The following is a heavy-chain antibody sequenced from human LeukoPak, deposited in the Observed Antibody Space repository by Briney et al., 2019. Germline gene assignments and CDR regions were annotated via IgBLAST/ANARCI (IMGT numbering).Heavy chain of an antibody. V-gene: IGHV4-34*01. CDR3: ARRFHPYYFDY. J-gene: IGHJ4*02. CDR1: GXXFSGYY. D-gene: IGHD2-21*01. CDR2: INHSGST. Sequence: SETLSLTCAVXGXXFSGYYWSWIRQPPXXXXXWIGEINHSGSTNYNPSLKSRVTISVDTSKNQFSLKLSSVTAADTAVYYCARRFHPYYFDYWGQGTLVTVSS.